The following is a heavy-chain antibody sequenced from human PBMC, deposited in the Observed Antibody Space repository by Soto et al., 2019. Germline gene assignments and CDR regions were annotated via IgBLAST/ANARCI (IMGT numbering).Heavy chain of an antibody. CDR1: GFTFSNAW. V-gene: IGHV3-15*01. J-gene: IGHJ3*02. D-gene: IGHD3-22*01. CDR3: TILLYYYDSSGYYTPSPDAFDI. Sequence: GGSLRLSCAASGFTFSNAWMSWVRQAPGKGLEWVGRIKSKTDGGTTDYAAPVKGRFTISRDDSKNTLYLQTNSLKTEDTAVYYCTILLYYYDSSGYYTPSPDAFDIWGQGTMGTVSS. CDR2: IKSKTDGGTT.